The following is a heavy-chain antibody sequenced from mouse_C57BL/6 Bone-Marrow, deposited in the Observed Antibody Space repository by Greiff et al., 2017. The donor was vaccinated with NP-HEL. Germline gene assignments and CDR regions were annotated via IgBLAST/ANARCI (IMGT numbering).Heavy chain of an antibody. CDR1: GFTFSNYW. J-gene: IGHJ2*01. V-gene: IGHV6-3*01. CDR3: TLYYDYDEEYFDY. D-gene: IGHD2-4*01. Sequence: EVKVEESGGGLVQPGGSMKLSCVASGFTFSNYWMNWVRQSPEKGLEWVAQIRLKSDNYATHYAESVKGRFTISRDDSKSSGYLQMNNLRAEDTGIYYCTLYYDYDEEYFDYWGQGTTLTVSS. CDR2: IRLKSDNYAT.